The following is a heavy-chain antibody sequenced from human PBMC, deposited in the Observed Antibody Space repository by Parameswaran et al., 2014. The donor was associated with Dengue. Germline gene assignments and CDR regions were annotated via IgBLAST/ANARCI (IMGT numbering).Heavy chain of an antibody. D-gene: IGHD3-10*01. J-gene: IGHJ6*03. CDR2: IYYSGST. V-gene: IGHV4-59*01. Sequence: WIRQPPGKGLEWIGYIYYSGSTNYNPSLKSRVTISVDTSKNQFSLKLSSVTAADTAVYYCARGPGPKDYYYYYMDVWGKGTTVTVSS. CDR3: ARGPGPKDYYYYYMDV.